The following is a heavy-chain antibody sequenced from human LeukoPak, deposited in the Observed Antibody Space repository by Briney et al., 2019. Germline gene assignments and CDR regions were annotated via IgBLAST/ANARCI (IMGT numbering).Heavy chain of an antibody. J-gene: IGHJ3*02. CDR2: IYYNGSP. V-gene: IGHV4-59*11. Sequence: PSETLSLTCTVSGGSFSSHYWSWIRQPPGKGLEWIGYIYYNGSPNYNPSLKSRVTISADRPKNQFSLKLSSVTAADTAVYYFARDFIAGDAFDIWGQGTMVTVSS. D-gene: IGHD3-16*02. CDR1: GGSFSSHY. CDR3: ARDFIAGDAFDI.